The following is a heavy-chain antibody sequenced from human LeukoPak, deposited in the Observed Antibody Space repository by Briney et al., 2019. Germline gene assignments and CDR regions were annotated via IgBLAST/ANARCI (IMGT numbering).Heavy chain of an antibody. CDR1: GGSFSGYY. J-gene: IGHJ4*02. CDR3: ARVILYCTNGVCYGGGDFDY. CDR2: INHSGST. D-gene: IGHD2-8*01. V-gene: IGHV4-34*01. Sequence: PSETLSLTCAVYGGSFSGYYWSWIRQPPGKGLEWIGEINHSGSTSYNPSLKSRVTISVDTSKNQFSLKLSSVTAADTAVYYCARVILYCTNGVCYGGGDFDYWGQGTLVTVSS.